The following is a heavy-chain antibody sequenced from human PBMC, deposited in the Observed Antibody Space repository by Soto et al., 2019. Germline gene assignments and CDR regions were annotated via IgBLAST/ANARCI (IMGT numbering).Heavy chain of an antibody. CDR1: GFTFSSYW. D-gene: IGHD3-3*01. J-gene: IGHJ3*02. CDR3: ARESSSYTIFGVVITPAPHAFDI. Sequence: GGSLRLSCAASGFTFSSYWMSWVRQAPGKGLEWVANIKQDGSEKYYVDSVKGRFTISRDNDKNSLYLQMNSLRAEDTAVYYCARESSSYTIFGVVITPAPHAFDIWGQGTMVTVSS. V-gene: IGHV3-7*03. CDR2: IKQDGSEK.